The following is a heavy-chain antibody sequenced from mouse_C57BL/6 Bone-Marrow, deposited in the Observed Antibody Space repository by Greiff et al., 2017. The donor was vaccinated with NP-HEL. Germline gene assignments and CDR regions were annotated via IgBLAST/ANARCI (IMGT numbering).Heavy chain of an antibody. J-gene: IGHJ2*01. CDR1: GYTFTSYW. Sequence: QVQLQQPGAELVMPGASVKLSCKASGYTFTSYWMHWVKQRPGQGLEWIGEIDPSDSYTNYNQKFKGKSTLTVDKSSSTAYMQLSSLTSEDSAVYYCARRGSSYVDSWGQGTTLTVSS. D-gene: IGHD1-1*01. CDR3: ARRGSSYVDS. CDR2: IDPSDSYT. V-gene: IGHV1-69*01.